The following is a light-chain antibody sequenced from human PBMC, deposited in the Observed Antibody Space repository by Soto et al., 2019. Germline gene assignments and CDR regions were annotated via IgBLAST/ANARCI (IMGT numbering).Light chain of an antibody. V-gene: IGKV3-15*01. Sequence: IMMTHSPATLSLSPGDRATLSCCASQSVSSELPWYQQKPGQDPRLLIYGASTRDTGVPARFSGSGSGTELNLTISRLQSEDFAVYYCQQYNSGPYTFGQGTK. J-gene: IGKJ2*01. CDR2: GAS. CDR3: QQYNSGPYT. CDR1: QSVSSE.